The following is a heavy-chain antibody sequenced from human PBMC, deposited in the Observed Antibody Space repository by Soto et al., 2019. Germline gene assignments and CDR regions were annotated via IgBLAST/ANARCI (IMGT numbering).Heavy chain of an antibody. J-gene: IGHJ6*02. Sequence: LSLTCTVSGDSVRSVNKYGSWIRQAPGKGLEWIGYIFSSVTTYYNPSLNSRLTMSLDTSQNQFSLRLASVTDADSAVYYCARVPSPFDYYYAMDVWGQGTTVTVSS. D-gene: IGHD3-16*01. CDR1: GDSVRSVNKY. CDR3: ARVPSPFDYYYAMDV. V-gene: IGHV4-30-4*01. CDR2: IFSSVTT.